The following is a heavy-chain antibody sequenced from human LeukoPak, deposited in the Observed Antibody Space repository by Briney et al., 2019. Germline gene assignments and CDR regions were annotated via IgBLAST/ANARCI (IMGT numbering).Heavy chain of an antibody. Sequence: GSLRLSCAASGFTFSSYWMSWVRQAPGKGLEWVANIKQDGSEKYYVDSVKGRFTISRDNAKNSLYLQMNSLRAEDTAVYYCARAIAEVVPAAISPYYYYYYMDVWGKGTTVTVSS. CDR2: IKQDGSEK. V-gene: IGHV3-7*01. D-gene: IGHD2-2*02. CDR1: GFTFSSYW. J-gene: IGHJ6*03. CDR3: ARAIAEVVPAAISPYYYYYYMDV.